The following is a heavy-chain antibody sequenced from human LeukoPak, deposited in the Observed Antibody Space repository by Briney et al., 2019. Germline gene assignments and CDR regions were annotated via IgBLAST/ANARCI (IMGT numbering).Heavy chain of an antibody. CDR2: MNPNSGNT. V-gene: IGHV1-8*01. J-gene: IGHJ4*02. CDR3: ARGLRWQWLVEGAFDH. Sequence: ASVKVSCKASGYTFTSYDINWVRQATGQGLEWMGWMNPNSGNTGYAQKFQGRVTMTRNTSISTAYMELSSLRSEDTAVYYCARGLRWQWLVEGAFDHWGQGTLVTVSS. CDR1: GYTFTSYD. D-gene: IGHD6-19*01.